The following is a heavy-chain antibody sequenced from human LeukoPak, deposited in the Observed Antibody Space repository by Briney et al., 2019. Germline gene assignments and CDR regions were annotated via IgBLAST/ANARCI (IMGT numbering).Heavy chain of an antibody. Sequence: GGSLRLSCAASGFTFSSYSMNWVRQAPGKGLEWVSSISSSSSYIYYADSVKGRFTISRDNAKNSLYLQMNSLRAEDTAVYYCARDSGPGAFVFDYWGQGTLVTVSS. V-gene: IGHV3-21*01. CDR3: ARDSGPGAFVFDY. J-gene: IGHJ4*02. CDR2: ISSSSSYI. CDR1: GFTFSSYS. D-gene: IGHD7-27*01.